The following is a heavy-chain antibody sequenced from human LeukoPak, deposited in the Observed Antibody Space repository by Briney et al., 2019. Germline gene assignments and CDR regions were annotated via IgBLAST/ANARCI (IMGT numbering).Heavy chain of an antibody. CDR1: GGSISSGDYY. J-gene: IGHJ5*02. CDR3: ARGLRGIMVRGAITDLTWFDP. V-gene: IGHV4-30-4*01. CDR2: IYHSGST. Sequence: TTSETLSLTCTVSGGSISSGDYYWTWIRQPPGKGLEWIGYIYHSGSTHYKASLKSRLTISLDTSRNQFSLRLTSVTAADTAVYFCARGLRGIMVRGAITDLTWFDPWGQGTLVAVSS. D-gene: IGHD3-10*01.